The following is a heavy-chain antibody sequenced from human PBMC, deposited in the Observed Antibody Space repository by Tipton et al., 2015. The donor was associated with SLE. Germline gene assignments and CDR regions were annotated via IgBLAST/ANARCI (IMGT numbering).Heavy chain of an antibody. D-gene: IGHD6-13*01. CDR2: ISSSGSTI. V-gene: IGHV3-48*03. Sequence: SLRLSCAASGFTFSSYEMNWVRQAPGKGLEWVSYISSSGSTIYYADSVKGRFTISRDNSKNTLYLQMNSLRAEDTAVYYCARDWGYSSSWFDAFDIWGQGTMVTVSS. J-gene: IGHJ3*02. CDR3: ARDWGYSSSWFDAFDI. CDR1: GFTFSSYE.